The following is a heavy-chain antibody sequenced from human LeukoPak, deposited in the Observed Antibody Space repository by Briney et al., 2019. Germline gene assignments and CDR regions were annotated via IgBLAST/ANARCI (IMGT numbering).Heavy chain of an antibody. CDR1: GFIVSNNY. D-gene: IGHD5-18*01. V-gene: IGHV3-53*01. Sequence: GGSLRLSCVGFGFIVSNNYMSWVRQAPGKGLEWISVVYSGGDTYYADFVMGRFTISRDKSKNTLFLQMNNVRAEDTAVYYCARAGYSYGRGYFDYWGQGTLVTVSS. CDR2: VYSGGDT. J-gene: IGHJ4*02. CDR3: ARAGYSYGRGYFDY.